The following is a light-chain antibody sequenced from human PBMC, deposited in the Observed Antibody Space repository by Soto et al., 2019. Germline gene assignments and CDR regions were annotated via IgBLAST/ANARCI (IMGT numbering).Light chain of an antibody. CDR2: GAS. J-gene: IGKJ5*01. V-gene: IGKV1-33*01. CDR1: QGITNY. CDR3: QQYDSVFT. Sequence: DIQLTQSPSSLSASVGDRFTITCQASQGITNYLNWYQQKPGKAPKLLIYGASNLETGVPSRFSGSGSGTDFTFTISSLQAEDIATYFCQQYDSVFTFGQVTRLEIK.